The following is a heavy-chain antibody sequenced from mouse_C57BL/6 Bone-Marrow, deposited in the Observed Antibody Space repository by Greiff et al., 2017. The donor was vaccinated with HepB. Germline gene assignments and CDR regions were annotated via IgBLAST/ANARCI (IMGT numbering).Heavy chain of an antibody. Sequence: EVKLQQSGPELVKPGASVKISCKASGYTFTDYYMNWVKQSHGKSLEWIGDINPNNGGTSYNQKFKGKATLTVDKSSSTAYMELRSLTSEDSAVYYCARGVTTVVAPYFDYWGQGTTLTVSS. CDR2: INPNNGGT. CDR3: ARGVTTVVAPYFDY. CDR1: GYTFTDYY. J-gene: IGHJ2*01. V-gene: IGHV1-26*01. D-gene: IGHD1-1*01.